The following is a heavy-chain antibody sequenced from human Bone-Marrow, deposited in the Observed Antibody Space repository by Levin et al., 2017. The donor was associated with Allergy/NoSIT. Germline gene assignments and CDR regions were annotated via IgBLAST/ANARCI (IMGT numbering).Heavy chain of an antibody. CDR1: GFTFRDHA. D-gene: IGHD1-26*01. J-gene: IGHJ4*02. CDR2: IPFDGKNR. Sequence: GGSLRLSCEASGFTFRDHAMHWVRQAPGKGLEWVAVIPFDGKNRHYADSVKGRFTLSRDNSENTLDLQMDSLKAEDTAVYFCARESRGNYFDSWGQGTLVIVSS. V-gene: IGHV3-30*04. CDR3: ARESRGNYFDS.